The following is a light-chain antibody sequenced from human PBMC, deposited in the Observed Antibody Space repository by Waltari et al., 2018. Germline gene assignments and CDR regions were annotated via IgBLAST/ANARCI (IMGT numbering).Light chain of an antibody. Sequence: DIVMTQSPDSLAVSLGERATINCKSSQSFLYSSNNKNYLAWYQQKPGQPPKLLIYWASTRESGIPDRFSVSGSGTDFTLTISSLQAEDVAVYYCQQYYSTPPHTFGGGTKVEIK. CDR1: QSFLYSSNNKNY. V-gene: IGKV4-1*01. J-gene: IGKJ4*01. CDR2: WAS. CDR3: QQYYSTPPHT.